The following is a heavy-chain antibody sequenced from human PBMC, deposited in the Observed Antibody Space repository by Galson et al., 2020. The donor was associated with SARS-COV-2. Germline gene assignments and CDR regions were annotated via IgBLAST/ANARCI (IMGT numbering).Heavy chain of an antibody. CDR3: ARDATSSGWYNWFDP. V-gene: IGHV4-39*07. D-gene: IGHD6-19*01. CDR2: VLNSGTT. Sequence: GWIRQPPGKGLEWIGSVLNSGTTHYSPSLQSRVTISVDTSKNQFSLNLNSVTAADTAMYYCARDATSSGWYNWFDPWGQGTLVTVSS. J-gene: IGHJ5*02.